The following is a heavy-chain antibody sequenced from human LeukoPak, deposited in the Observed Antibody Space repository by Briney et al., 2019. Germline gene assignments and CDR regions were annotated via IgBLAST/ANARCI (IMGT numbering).Heavy chain of an antibody. J-gene: IGHJ4*02. CDR2: IYHSGST. Sequence: SETLSLTCAVSGYSISSGYYWGWIRQPPGKGLEWIGSIYHSGSTYYNPSLKSRVTISVDTSKNQFSLKLSSVTAADTAVYYCASHSTDGYVRYWGQGTLVTVSS. CDR1: GYSISSGYY. D-gene: IGHD2-2*01. V-gene: IGHV4-38-2*01. CDR3: ASHSTDGYVRY.